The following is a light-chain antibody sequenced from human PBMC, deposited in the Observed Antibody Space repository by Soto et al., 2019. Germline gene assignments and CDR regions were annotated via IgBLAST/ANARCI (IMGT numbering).Light chain of an antibody. Sequence: EIVRTQSPATLSVSPVEGVTLSCRASQSMTTNLAWYQQKPGQAPRLLIHGAFTRATGIPARFSGSGSGTEFTLTISTLQSEDFAVYYCQQYNNWPWTFGQGTKVDI. V-gene: IGKV3-15*01. CDR3: QQYNNWPWT. CDR2: GAF. CDR1: QSMTTN. J-gene: IGKJ1*01.